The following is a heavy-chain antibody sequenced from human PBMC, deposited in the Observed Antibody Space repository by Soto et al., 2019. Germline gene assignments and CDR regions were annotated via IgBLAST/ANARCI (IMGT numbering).Heavy chain of an antibody. J-gene: IGHJ6*02. CDR1: GYTFTRSG. V-gene: IGHV1-18*01. Sequence: ASVKVSCKASGYTFTRSGISWVRQAPGQGLEWMGWISTYNGDTNYAQTFQGRVTMTRDTSISTAYMELSRLRSDDTAVYYCAIFGSWSSIGYGMDVCGQGTTVTVSS. D-gene: IGHD3-10*01. CDR3: AIFGSWSSIGYGMDV. CDR2: ISTYNGDT.